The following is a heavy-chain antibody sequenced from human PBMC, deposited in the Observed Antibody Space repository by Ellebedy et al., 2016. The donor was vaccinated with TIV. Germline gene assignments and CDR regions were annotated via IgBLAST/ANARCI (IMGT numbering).Heavy chain of an antibody. CDR3: ARDLTAVAGPPAI. J-gene: IGHJ3*02. CDR2: IIPIFGTA. CDR1: GGTFSSYA. D-gene: IGHD6-19*01. V-gene: IGHV1-69*13. Sequence: AASVKVSCKASGGTFSSYAISWVRQAPGQGLEWMGGIIPIFGTANYAQKFQGRVTITADESTSTAYMELSSLRSEDTAVYYCARDLTAVAGPPAIWGQGTMVTVSS.